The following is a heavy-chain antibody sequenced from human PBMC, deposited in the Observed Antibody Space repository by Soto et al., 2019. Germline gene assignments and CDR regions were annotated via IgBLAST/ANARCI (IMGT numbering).Heavy chain of an antibody. CDR2: IYYSGST. V-gene: IGHV4-31*03. Sequence: LSLTCTVSGGSISSGGYYWSWIRQHPGKGLEWIGYIYYSGSTYYNPSLKSRVTISVDTSKNQFSLKLSSVTAADTAVYYCARDQGATDSWSNYFDYWGQGTLVTVSS. CDR3: ARDQGATDSWSNYFDY. D-gene: IGHD6-13*01. J-gene: IGHJ4*02. CDR1: GGSISSGGYY.